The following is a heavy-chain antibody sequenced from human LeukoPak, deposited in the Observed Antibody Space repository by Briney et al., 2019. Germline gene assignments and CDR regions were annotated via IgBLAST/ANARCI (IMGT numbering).Heavy chain of an antibody. CDR1: GGSISSSSYY. CDR3: ARISYSSGWYITN. Sequence: ETLSLTCTVSGGSISSSSYYWGWIRQPPGKGLEWIGSIYYSGSTNYNPSLKSRVTISVDTSKNQFSLKLSSVTAADTAVYYCARISYSSGWYITNWGQGTLVTVSS. CDR2: IYYSGST. D-gene: IGHD6-19*01. V-gene: IGHV4-39*07. J-gene: IGHJ4*02.